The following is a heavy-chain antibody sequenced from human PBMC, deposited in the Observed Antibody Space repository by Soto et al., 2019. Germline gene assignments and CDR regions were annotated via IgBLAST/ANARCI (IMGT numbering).Heavy chain of an antibody. D-gene: IGHD3-3*01. CDR3: ARNDFWSSNNWFDP. J-gene: IGHJ5*02. CDR1: GYTFTASA. V-gene: IGHV1-3*01. CDR2: IRAGDGYT. Sequence: ASVKVSCKTSGYTFTASAIHWVRQAPGQSLEWMGLIRAGDGYTKYPQKFQGRVTFTRDTSASTACMDLSSLRSEDTAVYFCARNDFWSSNNWFDPWGQGTLVTVSS.